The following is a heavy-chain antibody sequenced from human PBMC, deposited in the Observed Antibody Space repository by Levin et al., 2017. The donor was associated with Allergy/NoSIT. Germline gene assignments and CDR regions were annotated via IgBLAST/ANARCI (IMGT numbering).Heavy chain of an antibody. V-gene: IGHV4-59*01. Sequence: GSLRLSCTVSGGSISSYYWSWIRQPPGKGLEWIGYIYYSGSTNYNPSLKSRVTISVDTSKNQFSLKLSSVTAADTAVYYCARDFRSSWYGWLVGAFDIWGQGTMVTVSS. D-gene: IGHD6-13*01. J-gene: IGHJ3*02. CDR1: GGSISSYY. CDR2: IYYSGST. CDR3: ARDFRSSWYGWLVGAFDI.